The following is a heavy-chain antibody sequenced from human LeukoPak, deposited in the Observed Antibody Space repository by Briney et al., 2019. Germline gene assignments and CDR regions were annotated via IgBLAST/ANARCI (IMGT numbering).Heavy chain of an antibody. V-gene: IGHV3-30*02. CDR1: GFTFSSYG. CDR2: IRHDGSNK. D-gene: IGHD5-18*01. J-gene: IGHJ4*02. Sequence: QPGGSLRLSCAASGFTFSSYGMHWVRQAPGKGLEWVAFIRHDGSNKYYADSVKGRFTISRDNSKNTLYLQMNSLRAEDTAVYYCAKAQAHGYSYGFYFDYWGQGTLVTVSS. CDR3: AKAQAHGYSYGFYFDY.